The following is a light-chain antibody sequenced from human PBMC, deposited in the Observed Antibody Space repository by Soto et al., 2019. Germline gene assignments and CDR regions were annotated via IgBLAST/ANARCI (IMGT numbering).Light chain of an antibody. Sequence: DIQMTQSPSAASASVGERVTITSRASQNINTWLAWYQQKPGKAPKLLILKASSLESGVPSRFSGSGSGTEFTLTISSLQPDDFATYYCQQYNDYWTFGQGTKVDIK. J-gene: IGKJ1*01. CDR1: QNINTW. CDR3: QQYNDYWT. CDR2: KAS. V-gene: IGKV1-5*03.